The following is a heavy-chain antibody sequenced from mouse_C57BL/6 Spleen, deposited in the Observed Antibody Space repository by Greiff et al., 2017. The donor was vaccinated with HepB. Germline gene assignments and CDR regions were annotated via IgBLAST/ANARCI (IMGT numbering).Heavy chain of an antibody. D-gene: IGHD1-1*01. V-gene: IGHV1-64*01. Sequence: QVQLQQPGAELVKPGASVKLSCKASGYTFTSYWMHWVKQRPGQGLEWIGMIHPNSGSTNYNEKFKSKATLTVDKSSSTAYMKLSSLTSEDSAVYYCAREGPYYYGSSSFAYWGQGTLVTVSA. CDR1: GYTFTSYW. J-gene: IGHJ3*01. CDR3: AREGPYYYGSSSFAY. CDR2: IHPNSGST.